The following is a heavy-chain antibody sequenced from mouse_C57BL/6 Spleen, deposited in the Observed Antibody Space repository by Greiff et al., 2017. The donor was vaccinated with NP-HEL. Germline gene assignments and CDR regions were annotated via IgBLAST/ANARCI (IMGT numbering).Heavy chain of an antibody. D-gene: IGHD2-5*01. Sequence: EVKVVESEGGLVQPGSSMKLSCTASGFTFSDYYMAWVRQVPEKGLEWVANINYDGSSTYYLDSLKSRFIISRDNAKNILYLQMSSLKSEDTATYYCAREGSNYPYYFDYWGQGTTLTVSS. J-gene: IGHJ2*01. CDR1: GFTFSDYY. V-gene: IGHV5-16*01. CDR3: AREGSNYPYYFDY. CDR2: INYDGSST.